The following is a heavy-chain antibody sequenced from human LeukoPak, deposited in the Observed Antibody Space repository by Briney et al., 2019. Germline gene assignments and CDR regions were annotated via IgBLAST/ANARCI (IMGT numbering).Heavy chain of an antibody. Sequence: SETLSLSCTVSGGSISSSGYYWGWIRQPPGKGLEWIGSIYYSGSTYYNTSLKSLVTIAVDTSKNQFSLKLSSVTAADTAVYYCAAVPAAMIDYYYMDVWGKGTTVTVSS. CDR2: IYYSGST. V-gene: IGHV4-39*01. D-gene: IGHD2-2*01. CDR3: AAVPAAMIDYYYMDV. CDR1: GGSISSSGYY. J-gene: IGHJ6*03.